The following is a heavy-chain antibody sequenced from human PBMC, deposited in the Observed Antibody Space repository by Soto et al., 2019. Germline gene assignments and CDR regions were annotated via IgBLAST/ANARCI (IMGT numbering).Heavy chain of an antibody. D-gene: IGHD2-21*01. J-gene: IGHJ6*02. Sequence: QVQLVQSGAEVKKPGSSVKVSCKASGGTFSSYAISWVRQAPGQGLEWMGGVIPIFGTANYAQKFQGRVMITADESTSTAYMELSSLRSEDTAVYYCAGNLFDPIPGGYYYGMDVWGQGTTVTVSS. CDR3: AGNLFDPIPGGYYYGMDV. CDR1: GGTFSSYA. CDR2: VIPIFGTA. V-gene: IGHV1-69*01.